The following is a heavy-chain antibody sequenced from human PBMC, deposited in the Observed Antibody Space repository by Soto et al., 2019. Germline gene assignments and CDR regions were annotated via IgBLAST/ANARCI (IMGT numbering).Heavy chain of an antibody. CDR1: GFTFTSNW. J-gene: IGHJ4*02. V-gene: IGHV3-7*01. D-gene: IGHD7-27*01. CDR3: ARHGPNKLGFDS. Sequence: EVQLVESGGGLVQPGGSLRLSCAGSGFTFTSNWMSWVRQAPGKGLEWVANIKQDGSDKNYIDSVKGRFTISRDNAKNSQYLQMDSLGVEDTAVYYCARHGPNKLGFDSWGQGTLVTVS. CDR2: IKQDGSDK.